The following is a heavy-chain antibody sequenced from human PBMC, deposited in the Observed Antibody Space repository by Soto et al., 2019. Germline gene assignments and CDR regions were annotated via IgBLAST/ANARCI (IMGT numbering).Heavy chain of an antibody. CDR2: INPSGGST. J-gene: IGHJ4*02. V-gene: IGHV1-46*03. Sequence: ASVKVSCKASGYTFTSYYMHWVRQAPGQGLEWMGIINPSGGSTSYAQKFRGRVTMTRDTSTSTVYMELSSLRSEDTAVYYCASCRWDPIVATITVCDYFDYWGQGTLVTVSS. CDR1: GYTFTSYY. CDR3: ASCRWDPIVATITVCDYFDY. D-gene: IGHD5-12*01.